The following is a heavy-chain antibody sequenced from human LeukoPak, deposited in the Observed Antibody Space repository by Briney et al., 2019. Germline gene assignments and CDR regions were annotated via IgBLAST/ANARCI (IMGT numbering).Heavy chain of an antibody. J-gene: IGHJ6*03. Sequence: GGSLRLSCAASGFTSSNYAMSWVRQAPGKGLEWVSGISNSGGSSDYADSAKGRFTISRDSSRNTAYLQMNSLKTEDTAVYYCLGDFWSGIGYYYYYMDVWGKGTTVTVSS. V-gene: IGHV3-23*01. CDR1: GFTSSNYA. CDR2: ISNSGGSS. CDR3: LGDFWSGIGYYYYYMDV. D-gene: IGHD3-3*01.